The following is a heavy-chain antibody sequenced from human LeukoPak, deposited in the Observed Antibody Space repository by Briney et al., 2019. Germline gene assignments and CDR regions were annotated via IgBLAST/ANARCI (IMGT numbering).Heavy chain of an antibody. D-gene: IGHD3-22*01. Sequence: PSETLSLTCTVSGYSINSGYYWGWIRQPPGKGLEWIGSTYHSGSTYYNPSLKSRVTISVDTSKNNFSLRLSSVTAADTAVYYCGRHRYHYDNSGYSFDLWGRGTLVTVSS. CDR2: TYHSGST. CDR1: GYSINSGYY. J-gene: IGHJ2*01. V-gene: IGHV4-38-2*02. CDR3: GRHRYHYDNSGYSFDL.